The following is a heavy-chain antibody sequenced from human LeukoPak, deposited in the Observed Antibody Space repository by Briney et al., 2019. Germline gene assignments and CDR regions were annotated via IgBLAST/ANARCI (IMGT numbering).Heavy chain of an antibody. V-gene: IGHV4-39*01. CDR1: GGSISSSSYY. CDR3: ARHRPTDYGFWFDY. Sequence: SETLSLTCSVSGGSISSSSYYWGWIRQPPGKGLEWIGTIYYSGSTYYNPSLKSRVSIAVDTSKNQFSLKLSSLTAADTTVYYCARHRPTDYGFWFDYWGQGALVTVSS. J-gene: IGHJ4*02. CDR2: IYYSGST. D-gene: IGHD3/OR15-3a*01.